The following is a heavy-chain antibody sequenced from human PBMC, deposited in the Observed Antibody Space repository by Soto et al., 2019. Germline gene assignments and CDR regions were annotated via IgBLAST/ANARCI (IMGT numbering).Heavy chain of an antibody. V-gene: IGHV1-3*05. D-gene: IGHD2-15*01. J-gene: IGHJ6*02. CDR2: INAGNGNT. Sequence: QVQLVQSGAEEKKPGASVKVSCKASGYTFTSYAMHWVRQAPGQRLEWMGWINAGNGNTKYSQKFQGRVTINRDTTASTAYMELSSLRSEDTAVYYCARSYCSGGSCYPYYYYYGMDVWGQGTTVTVSS. CDR1: GYTFTSYA. CDR3: ARSYCSGGSCYPYYYYYGMDV.